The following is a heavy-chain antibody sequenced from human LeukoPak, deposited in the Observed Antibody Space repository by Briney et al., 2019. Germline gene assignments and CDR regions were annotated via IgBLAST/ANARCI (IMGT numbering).Heavy chain of an antibody. D-gene: IGHD3-16*01. CDR3: ARDAHLLGSVYFDY. V-gene: IGHV3-7*01. Sequence: GGSLRLSCAASGFTFSSYWMSWVRQAPGKGLEWVANIKQDGSEKYYVDSVKGRFTISRDNAKNSLYLQMNSLRAEDTAVYYCARDAHLLGSVYFDYWGQGTLVTVSS. CDR2: IKQDGSEK. J-gene: IGHJ4*02. CDR1: GFTFSSYW.